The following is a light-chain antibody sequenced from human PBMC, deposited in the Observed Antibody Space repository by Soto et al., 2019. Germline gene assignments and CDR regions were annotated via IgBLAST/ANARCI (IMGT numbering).Light chain of an antibody. Sequence: EIVLTQSPGTLSLSPGERATLSCRASQSVSSNYLAWYQQKPGQAPKVLIYRASIRATGIPARFSGSGSGTDFTLTISSLEPEDFAVYYCQQRSNWPPTFGQGTRLEIK. V-gene: IGKV3-11*01. CDR3: QQRSNWPPT. J-gene: IGKJ5*01. CDR2: RAS. CDR1: QSVSSNY.